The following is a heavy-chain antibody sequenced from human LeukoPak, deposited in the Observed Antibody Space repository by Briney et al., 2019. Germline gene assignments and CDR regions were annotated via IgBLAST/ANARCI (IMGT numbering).Heavy chain of an antibody. V-gene: IGHV3-23*01. Sequence: GGSLRLSCAASGFTFSSYAMSWVRQAPGKGLEWVSAISGSGSTIYYADSVKGRFTISRDNATNSLYLQMNSPRAEDTAVYYCAELGITMIGGVWGKGTTVTISS. D-gene: IGHD3-10*02. J-gene: IGHJ6*04. CDR1: GFTFSSYA. CDR2: ISGSGSTI. CDR3: AELGITMIGGV.